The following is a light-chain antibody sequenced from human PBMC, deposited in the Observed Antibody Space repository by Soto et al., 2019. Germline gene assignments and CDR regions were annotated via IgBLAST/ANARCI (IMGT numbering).Light chain of an antibody. J-gene: IGKJ2*01. Sequence: DIVMTQSPDCLAVSLGERPTINCKSSQSVLYSSNNKNYLAWYQLKPGQPPNLLIYWASTRESGVPDRFSGSGSGTDFTLTISSLQAEDVAVYYCQQYYSIPYTFGQGTKLEIK. CDR2: WAS. CDR1: QSVLYSSNNKNY. CDR3: QQYYSIPYT. V-gene: IGKV4-1*01.